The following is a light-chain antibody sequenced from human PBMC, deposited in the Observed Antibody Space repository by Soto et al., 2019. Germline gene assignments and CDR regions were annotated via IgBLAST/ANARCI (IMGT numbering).Light chain of an antibody. V-gene: IGKV3-15*01. CDR2: GTS. Sequence: IVMAQSPSTLSVSPGERATLSCRASQSVTTNLAWYQQKPGQAPRLLIYGTSSRATGIPARFSGSGSGTEFTLTFSCLQSEDFAVYYCQQYNIWPLSFGGGTRVEIK. CDR3: QQYNIWPLS. J-gene: IGKJ4*01. CDR1: QSVTTN.